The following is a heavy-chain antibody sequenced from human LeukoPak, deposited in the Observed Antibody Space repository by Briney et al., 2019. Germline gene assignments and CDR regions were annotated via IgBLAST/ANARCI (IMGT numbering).Heavy chain of an antibody. Sequence: SVKVSCKASGGTFSSYAISWVRQAPGQGLEWMGGIIPIFGTANYAQKFQGRVTITADESTSTAYMELSSLRSEDTAVYYCARDSPDYSIGYYYYGMDVWGQGTTVTVSS. V-gene: IGHV1-69*01. CDR1: GGTFSSYA. D-gene: IGHD4-11*01. J-gene: IGHJ6*02. CDR3: ARDSPDYSIGYYYYGMDV. CDR2: IIPIFGTA.